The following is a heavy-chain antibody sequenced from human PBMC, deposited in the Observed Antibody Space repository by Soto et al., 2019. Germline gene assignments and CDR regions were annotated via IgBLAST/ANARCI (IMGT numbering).Heavy chain of an antibody. V-gene: IGHV3-21*01. CDR1: GFTVSSYI. CDR3: ARDRVARSGYPPGYNWFDP. J-gene: IGHJ5*02. CDR2: ISSSSSYI. D-gene: IGHD3-22*01. Sequence: GGSLRLSCAASGFTVSSYIMNWVRQAPGKGLGWVSSISSSSSYIYYADSVKGRFTISRDNAKNSLYLQMNSLRAEDTAVYYCARDRVARSGYPPGYNWFDPWGQGTLVTVSS.